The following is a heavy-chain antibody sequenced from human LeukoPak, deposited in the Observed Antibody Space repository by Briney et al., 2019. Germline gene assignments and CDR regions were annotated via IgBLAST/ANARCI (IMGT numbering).Heavy chain of an antibody. CDR1: GFTLSNYA. CDR2: ISGTSGTI. D-gene: IGHD2-21*02. V-gene: IGHV3-23*01. CDR3: AKRLGDQRAFDY. Sequence: GGSLRLSCAASGFTLSNYAMSWVRQAPGKRLEWVSGISGTSGTINYADPVKGRFTISRDNSKNTVYLQMNSLRAEDTAVYYCAKRLGDQRAFDYWGQGTLVTVSS. J-gene: IGHJ4*02.